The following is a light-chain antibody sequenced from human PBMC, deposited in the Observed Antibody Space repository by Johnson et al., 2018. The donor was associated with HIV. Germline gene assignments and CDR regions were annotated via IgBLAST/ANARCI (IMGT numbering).Light chain of an antibody. CDR3: GTWDSSLCAGV. J-gene: IGLJ1*01. CDR2: DNN. Sequence: QAVLTQPPSVSAAPGQKVTISCSGSSSNIGNNYVSWYKQLPGTAPKLLIYDNNKRPSGIPDRFSGSKSGTSATLGITGLQTGDEAGYYCGTWDSSLCAGVFGTGTKVTV. V-gene: IGLV1-51*01. CDR1: SSNIGNNY.